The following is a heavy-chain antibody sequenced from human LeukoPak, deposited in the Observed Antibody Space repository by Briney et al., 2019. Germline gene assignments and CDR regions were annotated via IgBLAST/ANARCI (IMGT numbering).Heavy chain of an antibody. Sequence: SETLSLTCTVSGGSISSSSYYWGWIRQPPGKGLEWIGSIYYSGSTYYNPSLKSRVTISVDTSKNQFSLKLSSVTAADTAVYYCAIQDIVVVVAATNWGQGTLVTVSS. D-gene: IGHD2-15*01. CDR2: IYYSGST. J-gene: IGHJ4*02. CDR1: GGSISSSSYY. CDR3: AIQDIVVVVAATN. V-gene: IGHV4-39*07.